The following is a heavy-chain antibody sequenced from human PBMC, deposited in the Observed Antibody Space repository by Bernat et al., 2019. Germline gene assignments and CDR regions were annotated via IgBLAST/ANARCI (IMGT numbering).Heavy chain of an antibody. J-gene: IGHJ4*02. CDR1: GFTFSNAW. CDR2: IKSKTDGGTT. D-gene: IGHD2-2*01. Sequence: EVQLVESGGGLVKPGGSLRLSCAASGFTFSNAWMSWVRQAPGKGLEWVGRIKSKTDGGTTDYAAPVKGRFTISRDDSKNTLYLQMNSLKTEDTAVYYCTSGYCSSTSCPTYYWGQGTLVTVSS. V-gene: IGHV3-15*01. CDR3: TSGYCSSTSCPTYY.